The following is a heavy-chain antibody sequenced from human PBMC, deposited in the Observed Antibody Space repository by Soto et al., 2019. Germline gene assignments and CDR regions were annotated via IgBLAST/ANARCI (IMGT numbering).Heavy chain of an antibody. CDR3: ARGLYAFDI. CDR1: GYAITSYD. J-gene: IGHJ3*02. Sequence: VSVEASWKDCGYAITSYDSNWVRQATGQGLEWMGWMNPNSGNTGYAQKFQGRVTMTRNTSISTAYMELSSLRSEDTAVYYCARGLYAFDIWGHGTMVTVSS. V-gene: IGHV1-8*01. D-gene: IGHD2-2*01. CDR2: MNPNSGNT.